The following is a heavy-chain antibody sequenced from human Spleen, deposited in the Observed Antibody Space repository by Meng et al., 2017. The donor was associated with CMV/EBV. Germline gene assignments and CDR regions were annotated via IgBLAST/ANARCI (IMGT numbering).Heavy chain of an antibody. CDR3: ARVGGYKTGHYYYCGMDV. D-gene: IGHD5-24*01. Sequence: GESLKISCAASGFTFSSYAMHWVRQAPGKGLEWVAVISYDGSNKYYADSVKGRFTISRDISKNTLYLQMNSLRAEDTAVYYCARVGGYKTGHYYYCGMDVWGQGTTVTVSS. V-gene: IGHV3-30*04. CDR1: GFTFSSYA. CDR2: ISYDGSNK. J-gene: IGHJ6*02.